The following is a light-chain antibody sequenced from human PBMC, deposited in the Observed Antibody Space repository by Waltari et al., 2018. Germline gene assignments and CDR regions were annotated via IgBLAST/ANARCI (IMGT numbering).Light chain of an antibody. CDR1: QTVYSY. CDR3: QQRSNWPPRLT. Sequence: EIVLTQSPATLSLSPGERATLSCRASQTVYSYLAWYQQKPGQAPRLLIYDATIRATGIAARFRCSGSGTDFTLTISSLDPEDFAVYYCQQRSNWPPRLTFGGGTKVEIK. J-gene: IGKJ4*01. V-gene: IGKV3-11*01. CDR2: DAT.